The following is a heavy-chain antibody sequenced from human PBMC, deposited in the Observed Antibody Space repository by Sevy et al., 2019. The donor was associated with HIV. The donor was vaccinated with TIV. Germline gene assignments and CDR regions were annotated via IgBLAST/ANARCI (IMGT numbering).Heavy chain of an antibody. V-gene: IGHV3-21*01. CDR1: GFTFSSYS. Sequence: GGSLRLSCAASGFTFSSYSMNWVRQAPGKGLEWVSSISSSSSYTYYADSVKGRFTISRDNAKNSLYLQMNSLRAEDTAVDYCAGETTQYSSSYFDYWGQGTLVTVSS. D-gene: IGHD6-6*01. CDR2: ISSSSSYT. CDR3: AGETTQYSSSYFDY. J-gene: IGHJ4*02.